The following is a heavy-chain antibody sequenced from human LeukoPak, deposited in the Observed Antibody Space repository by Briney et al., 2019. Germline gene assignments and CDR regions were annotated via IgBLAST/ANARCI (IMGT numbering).Heavy chain of an antibody. D-gene: IGHD2-2*01. V-gene: IGHV3-30-3*01. CDR3: ARDPPSIYSRPCSINRCYPFDS. J-gene: IGHJ4*02. CDR1: GITVSDHA. Sequence: GRSLRLSCVASGITVSDHAMHWVRQAPGKGLEWVAVISYDGGNKEYTDSVRGRFTISRDNSNNTLYLQMRSLRAEDTAVYYCARDPPSIYSRPCSINRCYPFDSWGQGTLVTVSS. CDR2: ISYDGGNK.